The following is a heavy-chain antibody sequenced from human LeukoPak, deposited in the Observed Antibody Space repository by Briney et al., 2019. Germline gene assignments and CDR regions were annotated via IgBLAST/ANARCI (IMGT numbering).Heavy chain of an antibody. CDR2: ISGSDGNT. CDR1: GFTFSNYA. Sequence: GGSLRLSCAASGFTFSNYAMNWVRQAPGKGLEWVSTISGSDGNTYYADSVKGRFTISRDNSKNTLYLQMNSLRAEDTAVYYCAKGGDGYNYYFDYWGQETLVTVSS. CDR3: AKGGDGYNYYFDY. D-gene: IGHD5-24*01. V-gene: IGHV3-23*01. J-gene: IGHJ4*02.